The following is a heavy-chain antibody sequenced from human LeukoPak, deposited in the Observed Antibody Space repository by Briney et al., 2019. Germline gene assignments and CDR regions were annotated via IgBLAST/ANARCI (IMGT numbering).Heavy chain of an antibody. V-gene: IGHV3-64*01. CDR3: ARDHYYDSSGYYYKPYYYYMDV. D-gene: IGHD3-22*01. CDR1: GFTFSSYA. Sequence: PGGSLRLSCADSGFTFSSYAMHWVRQAPGKGLEYVSAISSNGGSTYYANSVKGRFTISRDNSKNTLYLQMGSLRAEDMAVYYCARDHYYDSSGYYYKPYYYYMDVWGKGTTVTVSS. J-gene: IGHJ6*03. CDR2: ISSNGGST.